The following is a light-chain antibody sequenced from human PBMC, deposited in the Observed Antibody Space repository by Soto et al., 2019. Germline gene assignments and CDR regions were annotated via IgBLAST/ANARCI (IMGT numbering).Light chain of an antibody. CDR3: QQYYSTPRT. J-gene: IGKJ1*01. CDR2: WAS. CDR1: QSVLYSSNNKNY. Sequence: DSVMTQSPDSLAVSLGGRAAINCKSSQSVLYSSNNKNYLAWFQQKPGQPPKLLIYWASTRESGVPDRFSGRGSGTDFTLTISSLQAEDVAFYYCQQYYSTPRTFGQGTKVEIK. V-gene: IGKV4-1*01.